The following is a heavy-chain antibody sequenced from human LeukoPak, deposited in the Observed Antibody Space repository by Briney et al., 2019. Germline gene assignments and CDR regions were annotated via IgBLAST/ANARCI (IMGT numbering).Heavy chain of an antibody. CDR2: ISSSSSYI. V-gene: IGHV3-21*01. Sequence: GGSLILSCAASGFTFSSYSMNWVRQAPGKGLEWVSSISSSSSYIYYADSVKGRFTISRDNAKNSLYLQMNSLRAEDTAVYYCATDIAVAGDFDYWGQGTLVTVSS. CDR3: ATDIAVAGDFDY. CDR1: GFTFSSYS. J-gene: IGHJ4*02. D-gene: IGHD6-19*01.